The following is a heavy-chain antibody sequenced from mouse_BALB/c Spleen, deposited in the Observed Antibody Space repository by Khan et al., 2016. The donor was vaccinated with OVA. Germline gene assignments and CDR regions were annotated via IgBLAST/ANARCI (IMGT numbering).Heavy chain of an antibody. CDR3: ARGGYGSLAY. D-gene: IGHD1-1*02. V-gene: IGHV1-54*01. Sequence: VQLQESGVELVRPGTSVMVSCKASGYAFNNYMIEWLKQRPGQGLEWIGVINPGSGGTTYNEKFKGKATLTADKSSNPAYMQLSSLTSDDSAVYFCARGGYGSLAYWGQGTLVTVSA. CDR1: GYAFNNYM. J-gene: IGHJ3*01. CDR2: INPGSGGT.